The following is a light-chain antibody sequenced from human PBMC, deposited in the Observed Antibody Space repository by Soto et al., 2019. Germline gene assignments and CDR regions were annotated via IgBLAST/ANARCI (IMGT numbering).Light chain of an antibody. CDR3: QQYGSSGT. Sequence: IVLTQSPGTLSLSPGERATLSCRASQSISSNYLAWYQQKPGQAPRLLIYGASSRATGITDRFSGSGSGTDFTLTISRLEPEDFAVYYCQQYGSSGTFGQGTKVDIK. CDR2: GAS. V-gene: IGKV3-20*01. CDR1: QSISSNY. J-gene: IGKJ1*01.